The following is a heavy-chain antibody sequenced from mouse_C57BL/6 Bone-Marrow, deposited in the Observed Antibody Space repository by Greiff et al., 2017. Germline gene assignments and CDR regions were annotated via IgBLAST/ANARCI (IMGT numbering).Heavy chain of an antibody. V-gene: IGHV1-72*01. CDR1: GYTFTSYW. J-gene: IGHJ3*01. Sequence: VQLQQPGAELVKPGASVKLSCKASGYTFTSYWMHWVKQRPGRGLEWIGRIDPNSGCPKYNEKLKSQATLTVDQPTTPAYMQLSSLTSEDSAVYYCARWWYYDSSSLAYWGQGTLVTVSA. D-gene: IGHD1-1*01. CDR2: IDPNSGCP. CDR3: ARWWYYDSSSLAY.